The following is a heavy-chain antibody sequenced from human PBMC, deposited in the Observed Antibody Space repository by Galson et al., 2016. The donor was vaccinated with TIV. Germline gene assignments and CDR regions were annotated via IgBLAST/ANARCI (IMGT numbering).Heavy chain of an antibody. CDR3: AKDLKPDASMGYSFYSGMDV. J-gene: IGHJ6*02. CDR2: VSWNSAYI. Sequence: SLRLSCAASGFTFDDYAMHWVRQAPGKGLEWVAGVSWNSAYIAYADSVKGRFTISRDNGRHSLYLQMNNLRGEDTALYYCAKDLKPDASMGYSFYSGMDVWGQGTTVIVSS. V-gene: IGHV3-9*01. D-gene: IGHD5-18*01. CDR1: GFTFDDYA.